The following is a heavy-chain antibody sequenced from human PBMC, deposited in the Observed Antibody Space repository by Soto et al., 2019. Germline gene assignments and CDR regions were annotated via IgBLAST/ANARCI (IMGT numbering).Heavy chain of an antibody. J-gene: IGHJ4*02. Sequence: QVQLVQSGAEVKKPGSWVKVSCKASGGTFSSYTISWVRQAPGQGLEWMGRIIPILGIANYAQKFQGRVTITADKSTSTAYMELSSLRSEDTAVYYCARGAVGGSLDYWGQGTLVTVSS. V-gene: IGHV1-69*02. CDR1: GGTFSSYT. CDR2: IIPILGIA. D-gene: IGHD2-15*01. CDR3: ARGAVGGSLDY.